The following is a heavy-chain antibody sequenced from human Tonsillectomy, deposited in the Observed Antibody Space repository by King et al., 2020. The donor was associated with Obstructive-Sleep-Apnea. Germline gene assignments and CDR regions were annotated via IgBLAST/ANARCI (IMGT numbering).Heavy chain of an antibody. CDR2: IYYSGST. D-gene: IGHD3-9*01. CDR1: GGSISSSSYY. Sequence: QLQESGPGLVKPSETLSLTCTVSGGSISSSSYYWGWIRQPPGKGLEWIGSIYYSGSTYYNPSLKSRVTISVDTSKNQFFLKLSSVTAADTAVYYCARDGWGYDILTGYYDLYYFDYWGQGTLVTVSS. V-gene: IGHV4-39*07. CDR3: ARDGWGYDILTGYYDLYYFDY. J-gene: IGHJ4*02.